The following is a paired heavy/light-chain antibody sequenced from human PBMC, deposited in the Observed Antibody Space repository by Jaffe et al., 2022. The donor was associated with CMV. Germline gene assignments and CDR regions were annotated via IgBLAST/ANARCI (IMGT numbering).Heavy chain of an antibody. V-gene: IGHV2-70*15. D-gene: IGHD3-22*01. Sequence: QVTLRESGPALVKPTQTLTLTCTFSGFSLTTRGMCVSWIRQPPGKALEWLARIDWDDEKNYYTSLKTRLTISKDTSKNQVVLTMTNMDPEDTATYYCARSYYYDSSDYPRNAFDVWGQGTMVTVSS. CDR3: ARSYYYDSSDYPRNAFDV. J-gene: IGHJ3*01. CDR2: IDWDDEK. CDR1: GFSLTTRGMC.
Light chain of an antibody. J-gene: IGLJ3*02. V-gene: IGLV2-23*02. Sequence: QSALTQPASVSGSPGQSLTISCTGTSSDVGSYHLVSWYQQHPGKAPKLMIYEVDKRPSGVSHRFSGSRSGNTASLTISGLQAEDEADYYCCSYAGSGTFWLFGGGTKLTVV. CDR3: CSYAGSGTFWL. CDR1: SSDVGSYHL. CDR2: EVD.